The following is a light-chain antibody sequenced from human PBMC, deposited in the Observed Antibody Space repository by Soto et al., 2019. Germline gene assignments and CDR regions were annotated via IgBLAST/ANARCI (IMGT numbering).Light chain of an antibody. CDR2: DTS. Sequence: EVVMSQSPSTLSASPGDGATLSCRASQGIGDTLAWYQHKPGQTPRLLIYDTSTLDTGVPSRFSGSRSGAEFTLTISSLQSEDFAVYYCQPYNNWPLTFGGGTKVEIK. J-gene: IGKJ4*01. V-gene: IGKV3-15*01. CDR1: QGIGDT. CDR3: QPYNNWPLT.